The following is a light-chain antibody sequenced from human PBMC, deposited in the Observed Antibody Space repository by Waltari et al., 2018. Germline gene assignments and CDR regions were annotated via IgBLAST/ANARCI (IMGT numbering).Light chain of an antibody. CDR1: QGISSY. J-gene: IGKJ4*01. CDR3: QQLNTYPLT. Sequence: IKLTQSPSSLSASVGDRVTITCRASQGISSYLAWYQQKPGKAPKLLIYAASTLQSGVPSRFSGSGSGTDFTLIISSLQPEDFATYYCQQLNTYPLTFGGGTKVEIK. CDR2: AAS. V-gene: IGKV1-9*01.